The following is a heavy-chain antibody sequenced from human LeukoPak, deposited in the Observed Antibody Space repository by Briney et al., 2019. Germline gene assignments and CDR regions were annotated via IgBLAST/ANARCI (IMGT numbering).Heavy chain of an antibody. CDR2: IHRSGSI. Sequence: SSETLSLTCAVSGVSISSNLWWTWVRQPPGKGLEWIAEIHRSGSINYNPSLKSRVTISVDKAKNQFSLNLNSVTAADTAVYYCARGGDRSFDYWGQGTLVTVSS. V-gene: IGHV4-4*02. J-gene: IGHJ4*02. CDR3: ARGGDRSFDY. D-gene: IGHD3-10*01. CDR1: GVSISSNLW.